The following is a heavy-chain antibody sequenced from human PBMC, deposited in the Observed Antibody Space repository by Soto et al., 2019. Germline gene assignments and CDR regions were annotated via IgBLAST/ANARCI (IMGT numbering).Heavy chain of an antibody. V-gene: IGHV3-11*01. CDR2: ISSSGSTI. J-gene: IGHJ6*03. Sequence: QVQLVESGGGLVKPGGSLRLSCAASGFTFSDYYMSWIRQAPGKGLEWVSYISSSGSTIYYADSVKGRFTISRDNAKNSLYLQMNSLRAEDTAVYYCARGTNHHPTRGRIYYYYMDVWGKGTTVTVSS. CDR3: ARGTNHHPTRGRIYYYYMDV. CDR1: GFTFSDYY.